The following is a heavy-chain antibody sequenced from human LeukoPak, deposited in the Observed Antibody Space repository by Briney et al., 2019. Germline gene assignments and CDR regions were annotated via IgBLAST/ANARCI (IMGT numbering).Heavy chain of an antibody. CDR3: ARGGVLRSLDY. CDR2: IYYSGST. V-gene: IGHV4-59*11. J-gene: IGHJ4*02. CDR1: GGSIGSHY. D-gene: IGHD3-10*01. Sequence: SETQSLTCTVSGGSIGSHYWSWIRQPPGKGLEWIGYIYYSGSTKYNPSLKSRVTISIDTSKNQFSLKLTSVTAADTAVYFCARGGVLRSLDYWGQGTLVTVSS.